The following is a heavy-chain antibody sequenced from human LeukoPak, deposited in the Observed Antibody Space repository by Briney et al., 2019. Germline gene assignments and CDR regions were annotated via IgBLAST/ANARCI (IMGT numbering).Heavy chain of an antibody. V-gene: IGHV3-7*01. CDR3: ARDKIVGATHFDY. CDR1: GFTFSSYA. D-gene: IGHD1-26*01. CDR2: IKQDGSEK. J-gene: IGHJ4*02. Sequence: PGGSLRLSCAASGFTFSSYAMNWVRQAPGKGLEWVANIKQDGSEKYYVDSEKGRFTISRDNAKNSLYLQMNSLRAEDTAVYYCARDKIVGATHFDYWGQGTLVTVSS.